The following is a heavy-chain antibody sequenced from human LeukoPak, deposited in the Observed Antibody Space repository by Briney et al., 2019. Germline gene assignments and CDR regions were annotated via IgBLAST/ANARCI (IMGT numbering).Heavy chain of an antibody. J-gene: IGHJ4*02. CDR3: VKHSGGVYGNIDY. CDR1: GFTFSSHA. V-gene: IGHV3-23*01. D-gene: IGHD1-1*01. Sequence: PGGSLRLSCVASGFTFSSHAASWFRQAPGKGLEWVSTIGHGGTDTYYADSVRGWFTISKDSSKNTLQMNSLSAEDTAIYYCVKHSGGVYGNIDYWGQGVLVTVSS. CDR2: IGHGGTDT.